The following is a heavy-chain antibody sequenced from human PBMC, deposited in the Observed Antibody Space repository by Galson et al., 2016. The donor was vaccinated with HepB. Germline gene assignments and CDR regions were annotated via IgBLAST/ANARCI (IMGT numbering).Heavy chain of an antibody. D-gene: IGHD4-17*01. CDR2: TYYRSKYRSKWYT. Sequence: CAISGDSVSTNSAGWNWIRQSPSRGLEWLGRTYYRSKYRSKWYTDYAVSVKGRITINADTSKNQMSLQLKSLTPEDTAMYFCARDLPYGDYDIRTGAFDIWGRGTMVTVSS. CDR3: ARDLPYGDYDIRTGAFDI. CDR1: GDSVSTNSAG. V-gene: IGHV6-1*01. J-gene: IGHJ3*02.